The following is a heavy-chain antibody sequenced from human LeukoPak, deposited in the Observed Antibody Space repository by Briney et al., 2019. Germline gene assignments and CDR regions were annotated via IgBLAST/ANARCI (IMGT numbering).Heavy chain of an antibody. Sequence: ASVKVSCKASGYTFTSYYTHWVRQAPGQGLEWMGIINPSGGSTSYAQKFQGRVTMTRDTSTSTVYMELSSLRSEDTAVYYCARDLAAAGIGYGWFDPWGQGTLVTVSS. CDR3: ARDLAAAGIGYGWFDP. V-gene: IGHV1-46*01. CDR2: INPSGGST. J-gene: IGHJ5*02. D-gene: IGHD6-13*01. CDR1: GYTFTSYY.